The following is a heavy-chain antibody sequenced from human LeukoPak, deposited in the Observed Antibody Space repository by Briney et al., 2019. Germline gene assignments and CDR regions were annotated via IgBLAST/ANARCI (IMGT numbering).Heavy chain of an antibody. CDR1: GGSVSSYD. CDR3: ARSPRTDYGMDV. CDR2: IHNSGRT. Sequence: PSETLSLTCSVSGGSVSSYDWSWIRQSPGKGLEWIGYIHNSGRTNYNPSLKSRVTGFVDTSKNQVSLRLSSVTAADTAVYYCARSPRTDYGMDVWGQGTTVTVSS. J-gene: IGHJ6*02. D-gene: IGHD1-1*01. V-gene: IGHV4-4*08.